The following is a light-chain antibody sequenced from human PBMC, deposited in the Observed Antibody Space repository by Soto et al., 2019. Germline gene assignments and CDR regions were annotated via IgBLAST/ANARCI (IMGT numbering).Light chain of an antibody. CDR3: QSYDSSLSGSV. CDR2: VNN. V-gene: IGLV1-40*01. Sequence: QSVLTQPPSVSGAPGQSITISCTGSSSNIGAGHDVHWYQQVPGTAPKLLIYVNNDRPSGVPDRFSGSKSGTSASLAIAGLQAEDEADYYCQSYDSSLSGSVFGGGTKLTVL. J-gene: IGLJ2*01. CDR1: SSNIGAGHD.